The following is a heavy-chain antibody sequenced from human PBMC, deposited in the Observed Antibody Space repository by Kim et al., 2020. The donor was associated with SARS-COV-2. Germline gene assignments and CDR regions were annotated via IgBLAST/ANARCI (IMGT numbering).Heavy chain of an antibody. V-gene: IGHV3-72*01. J-gene: IGHJ3*02. CDR2: TRNKANSYTT. CDR1: GFTFSDHY. D-gene: IGHD2-21*02. Sequence: GGSLRLSCAASGFTFSDHYMDWVRQAPGKGLEWVGRTRNKANSYTTEYAASVKGRFTISRDDSKNSLYLQMNSLKTEDTAVYYCAAYCGGDCYSGEDAFDIWGQGTMVTVSS. CDR3: AAYCGGDCYSGEDAFDI.